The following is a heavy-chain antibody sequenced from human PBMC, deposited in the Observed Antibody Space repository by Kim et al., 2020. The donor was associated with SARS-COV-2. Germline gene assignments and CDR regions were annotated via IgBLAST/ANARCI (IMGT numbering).Heavy chain of an antibody. Sequence: SLKSRVTISLDTSKNQFSLKLSSVTAADTAVYYCARALGGNPLSYYYMDVWGKGTTVTVSS. D-gene: IGHD2-15*01. V-gene: IGHV4-30-2*05. J-gene: IGHJ6*03. CDR3: ARALGGNPLSYYYMDV.